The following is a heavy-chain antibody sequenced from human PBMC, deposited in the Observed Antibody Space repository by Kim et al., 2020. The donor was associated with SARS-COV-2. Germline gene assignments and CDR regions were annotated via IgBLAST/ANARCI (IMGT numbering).Heavy chain of an antibody. D-gene: IGHD6-13*01. V-gene: IGHV1-3*01. CDR3: ARHIPKYSSSWYYFDY. J-gene: IGHJ4*02. CDR2: INAGNGNT. CDR1: GYTLTSYA. Sequence: ASVKVSCKASGYTLTSYAMHWVRQAPGQRLEWMGWINAGNGNTKYSQKFQGRVTITRDTSASTAYMELSSLRSEDTAVYYCARHIPKYSSSWYYFDYWGQGTLVTVSS.